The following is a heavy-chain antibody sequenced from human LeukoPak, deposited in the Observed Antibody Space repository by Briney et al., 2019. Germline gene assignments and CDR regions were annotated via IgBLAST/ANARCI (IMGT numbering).Heavy chain of an antibody. D-gene: IGHD3-22*01. V-gene: IGHV3-33*01. CDR3: AREPPAYYYDSSGYLDPEASYP. J-gene: IGHJ5*02. Sequence: GGSLRLSCAASGFTFSSYGMHWVRQAPGKGLEWVAVVWYDGSNKYYADSVKGRFTISRDNSKNTLYLQMNSLRAEDTAVYYCAREPPAYYYDSSGYLDPEASYPWGQGTLVTVSS. CDR1: GFTFSSYG. CDR2: VWYDGSNK.